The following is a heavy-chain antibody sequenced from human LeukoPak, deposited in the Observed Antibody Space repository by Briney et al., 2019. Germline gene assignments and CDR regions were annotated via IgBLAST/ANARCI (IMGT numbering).Heavy chain of an antibody. Sequence: PGGSLRLSGAASGFTFSDHYMNWIRQAPGKGLEWVSSISTSGSTIYYADSVKGRFTISRDNAKNSLFLQMNSLRAEDTAVYYCARDRTSRYGMDIWGQGTTVTVSS. D-gene: IGHD6-25*01. J-gene: IGHJ6*02. CDR3: ARDRTSRYGMDI. CDR2: ISTSGSTI. CDR1: GFTFSDHY. V-gene: IGHV3-11*01.